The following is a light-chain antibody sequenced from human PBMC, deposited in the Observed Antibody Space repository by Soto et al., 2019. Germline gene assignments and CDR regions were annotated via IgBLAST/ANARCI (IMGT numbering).Light chain of an antibody. CDR1: QSISGS. CDR3: QQYNGYWT. Sequence: DIQMTQSPSTLSASVGDRGTITCRASQSISGSLAWYQQIPGKAPKLLIYEASNLKSGVPSRFSGSGSGTEYTLTISILQPDDSASYYCQQYNGYWTFGQGTRVEIK. V-gene: IGKV1-5*03. J-gene: IGKJ1*01. CDR2: EAS.